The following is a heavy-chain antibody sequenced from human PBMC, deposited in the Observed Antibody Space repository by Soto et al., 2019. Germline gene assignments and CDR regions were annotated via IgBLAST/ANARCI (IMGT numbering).Heavy chain of an antibody. V-gene: IGHV3-33*01. CDR2: IWHDGGNK. CDR1: GFTFSSYG. D-gene: IGHD3-16*01. J-gene: IGHJ4*02. Sequence: GGSLRLSCAASGFTFSSYGMHWVRQAPGKGLEWVAFIWHDGGNKFYAESVKGRFTISRDNSKNTLYLQMTSLSAEDTAMYYCARDGDVNTGFGKDYWGQGXLVTVYS. CDR3: ARDGDVNTGFGKDY.